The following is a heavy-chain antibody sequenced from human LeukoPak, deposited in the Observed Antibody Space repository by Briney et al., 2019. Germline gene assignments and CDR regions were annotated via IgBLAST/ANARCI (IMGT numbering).Heavy chain of an antibody. J-gene: IGHJ6*03. V-gene: IGHV4-59*01. CDR2: IYYSGST. CDR3: ARGTGGYYGYYYYYMDV. Sequence: SETLSLTCTVSGGSISSYYWSWIRQPPGKGLEWIGYIYYSGSTNYNPSLKSRVTISVDTSKNQLSLKLSSVTAADTAVYYCARGTGGYYGYYYYYMDVWGKGTTVTISS. D-gene: IGHD3-10*01. CDR1: GGSISSYY.